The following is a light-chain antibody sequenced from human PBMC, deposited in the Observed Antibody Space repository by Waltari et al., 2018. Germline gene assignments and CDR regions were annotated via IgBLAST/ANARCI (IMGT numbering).Light chain of an antibody. J-gene: IGKJ4*01. CDR1: QRISNY. Sequence: DIQITEPPSSLSASVGDRVTITCRASQRISNYLAWYQEKPGKVPKLLIYAASTWQSGVPARFSGSGSGTDFTLTISSLQPEDVAAYYCQKYHSAPPTFGGGTKVEIK. CDR2: AAS. V-gene: IGKV1-27*01. CDR3: QKYHSAPPT.